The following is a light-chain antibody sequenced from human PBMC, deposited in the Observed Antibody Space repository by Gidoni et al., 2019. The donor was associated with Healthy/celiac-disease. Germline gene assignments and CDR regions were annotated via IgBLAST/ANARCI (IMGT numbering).Light chain of an antibody. V-gene: IGKV3-11*01. CDR1: QSVSSY. Sequence: EIVLTQSPATLSLSPGERATLSCRASQSVSSYLAWYQQKPGQAPRLLIYDASNRATGIPARFSVSGSGTDFTLTISSLEPEDFAVYYCQQRSNYPLTFGGGTKVEIK. CDR3: QQRSNYPLT. J-gene: IGKJ4*01. CDR2: DAS.